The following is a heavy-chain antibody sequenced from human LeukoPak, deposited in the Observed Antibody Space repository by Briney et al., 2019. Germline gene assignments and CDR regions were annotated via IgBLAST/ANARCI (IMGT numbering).Heavy chain of an antibody. Sequence: SETLSLTCTVSGGSISSSSYYWGWIRQPPGKGLEWIGSIYYSGSTYYNPSLKSRVTISVDTSKNQFSLKLSSVTAADTAVYYCARQIAVADPILYLDYWGQGTLVTVSS. D-gene: IGHD6-19*01. CDR2: IYYSGST. CDR3: ARQIAVADPILYLDY. J-gene: IGHJ4*02. CDR1: GGSISSSSYY. V-gene: IGHV4-39*01.